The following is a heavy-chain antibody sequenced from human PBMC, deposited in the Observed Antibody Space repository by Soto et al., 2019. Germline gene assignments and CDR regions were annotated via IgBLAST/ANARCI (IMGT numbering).Heavy chain of an antibody. J-gene: IGHJ6*02. CDR3: ASQQLGTYYYYGMDV. D-gene: IGHD6-13*01. Sequence: ASVKVSCKASGYTFTSYGISWLRQAPGQGLEWMGWISAYNGNTNYAQKLQGRVTMTTDTSTSTAYMELRSLRSDDTAVYYCASQQLGTYYYYGMDVWGQGTTVTVSS. CDR1: GYTFTSYG. V-gene: IGHV1-18*01. CDR2: ISAYNGNT.